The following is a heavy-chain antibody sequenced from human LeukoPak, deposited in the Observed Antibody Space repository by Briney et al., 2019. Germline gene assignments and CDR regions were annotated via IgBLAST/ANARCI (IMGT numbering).Heavy chain of an antibody. CDR1: GFTFDDYG. D-gene: IGHD2-15*01. V-gene: IGHV3-20*04. Sequence: GGSLRLSCAASGFTFDDYGMSWVRQAPGKGLEWVSGINWNGGSTGYADSVKGRFTISRDNSKNMLYLEMNSLSTEDTAVYYCAKVRYCSGVNCYPDDSWGQGTLVTVSS. J-gene: IGHJ4*02. CDR2: INWNGGST. CDR3: AKVRYCSGVNCYPDDS.